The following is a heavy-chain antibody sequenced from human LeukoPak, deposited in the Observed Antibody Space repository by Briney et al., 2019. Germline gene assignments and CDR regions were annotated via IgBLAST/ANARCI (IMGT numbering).Heavy chain of an antibody. CDR3: ARDRYRGQTYYYYYMDV. J-gene: IGHJ6*03. Sequence: SETLSLTCAVYGGSFSGYYWSWIRQPPGKGLEWIGEINHGGSTNYNPSLKSRVTISVDTSKNQFSLKLSSVTAADTAVYYCARDRYRGQTYYYYYMDVWGKGTTVTVSS. D-gene: IGHD3-16*02. CDR2: INHGGST. CDR1: GGSFSGYY. V-gene: IGHV4-34*01.